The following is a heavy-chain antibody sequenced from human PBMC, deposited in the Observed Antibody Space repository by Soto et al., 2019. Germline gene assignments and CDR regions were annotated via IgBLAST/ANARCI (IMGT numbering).Heavy chain of an antibody. CDR3: ARDRMAAGIGNDYYFDY. Sequence: GASVKVSCKASGYTFTSYGISWVRQAPGQGLEWMGWISAYNGNTNYAQKLQGRVTMTTDTSTSTAYMELRSLRSDDTAVYYCARDRMAAGIGNDYYFDYWGQGTLVTVSS. D-gene: IGHD6-13*01. J-gene: IGHJ4*02. CDR2: ISAYNGNT. CDR1: GYTFTSYG. V-gene: IGHV1-18*01.